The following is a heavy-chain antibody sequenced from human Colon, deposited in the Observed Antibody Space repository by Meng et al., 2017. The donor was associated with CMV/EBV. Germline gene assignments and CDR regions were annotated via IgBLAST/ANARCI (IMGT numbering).Heavy chain of an antibody. J-gene: IGHJ5*02. D-gene: IGHD2-2*01. CDR1: GYSFTDYY. CDR2: INLNGGGT. CDR3: ARVKCGTTSCSQGLDP. V-gene: IGHV1-2*02. Sequence: ASVKVSCKASGYSFTDYYLHWVRQAPGQGLEWMGWINLNGGGTDYAQKFQDRVTLTRDTSVNTAYLEVRRLTSDDTAVYYCARVKCGTTSCSQGLDPWGQGTLVTVSS.